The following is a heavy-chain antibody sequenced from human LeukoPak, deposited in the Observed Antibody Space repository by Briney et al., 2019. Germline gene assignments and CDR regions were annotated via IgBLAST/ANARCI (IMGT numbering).Heavy chain of an antibody. Sequence: ASVKVSCKASGYTFTGYYMHWVRQAPGQGLEWMGWVNPNSGGTNYAQKFQGRVTMTRDTSISTAYMELSRLRSGDTAVYYCARGSGSYSLLDYWGQGTLVTVSS. CDR2: VNPNSGGT. D-gene: IGHD1-26*01. J-gene: IGHJ4*02. CDR3: ARGSGSYSLLDY. CDR1: GYTFTGYY. V-gene: IGHV1-2*02.